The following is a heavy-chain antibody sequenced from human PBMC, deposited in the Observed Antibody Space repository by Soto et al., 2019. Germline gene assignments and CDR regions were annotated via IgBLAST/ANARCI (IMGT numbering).Heavy chain of an antibody. CDR1: GLSSSTSGVG. D-gene: IGHD6-19*01. V-gene: IGHV2-5*01. CDR3: AHFAVVGLYFDF. CDR2: IYWNDDK. J-gene: IGHJ4*02. Sequence: SGPTLVNPTHTLTLTCTFSGLSSSTSGVGVGWIRQPPGKALEWLVVIYWNDDKRYSPSLKSRLTITRDTSKNQVVLTMTNMDPVDKATYYCAHFAVVGLYFDFWGQGTLVTVSS.